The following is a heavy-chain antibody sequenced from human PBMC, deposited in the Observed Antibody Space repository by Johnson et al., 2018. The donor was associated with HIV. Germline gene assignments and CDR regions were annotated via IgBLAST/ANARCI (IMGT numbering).Heavy chain of an antibody. CDR1: GFTFSNAW. J-gene: IGHJ3*02. CDR2: VNSDGSST. D-gene: IGHD1-7*01. Sequence: VQLVESGGGSVKSGGSLRVSCAASGFTFSNAWMSWVRQAPGKGLEWVGRVNSDGSSTYYADSVKGRFTISRDNSKNTLYLQMNSLRAEDTAVYYCARGRTLITGTTFLFPVDIWGQGTMVTVSS. V-gene: IGHV3-66*01. CDR3: ARGRTLITGTTFLFPVDI.